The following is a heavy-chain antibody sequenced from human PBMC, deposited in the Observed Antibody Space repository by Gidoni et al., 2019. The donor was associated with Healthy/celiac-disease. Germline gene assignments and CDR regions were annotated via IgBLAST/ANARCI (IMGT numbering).Heavy chain of an antibody. CDR1: GFTFRSYR. Sequence: EVQLVESGGGLVQPGGSLRLSCSASGFTFRSYRMNWVRQAPGKGLEWVSCSSSSISTIYFADSVKGRFTIARVNAKNSLYLQMNSLRDEDTAVYYCARDVPNYYDSSGYYALFDYWGQGTLVTVSS. J-gene: IGHJ4*02. CDR3: ARDVPNYYDSSGYYALFDY. V-gene: IGHV3-48*02. CDR2: SSSSISTI. D-gene: IGHD3-22*01.